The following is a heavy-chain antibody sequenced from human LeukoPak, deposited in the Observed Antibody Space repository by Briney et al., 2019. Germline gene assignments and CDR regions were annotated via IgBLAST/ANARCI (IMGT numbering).Heavy chain of an antibody. CDR3: VKPFGTDIDFDL. D-gene: IGHD3-16*01. Sequence: GGSLRLSCAASGVTFSTYGMHWVRQAPGRGLEWGAGISYDGSNKYYADSVKGRFTISRDNSKNPLYLQMNSLRAEDTAVYYCVKPFGTDIDFDLWGRGTLVTVSS. CDR1: GVTFSTYG. CDR2: ISYDGSNK. V-gene: IGHV3-30*03. J-gene: IGHJ2*01.